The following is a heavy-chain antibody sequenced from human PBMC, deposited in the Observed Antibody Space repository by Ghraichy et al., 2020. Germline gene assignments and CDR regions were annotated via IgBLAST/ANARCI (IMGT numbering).Heavy chain of an antibody. J-gene: IGHJ4*02. CDR3: VKDWGNYGSGSYDYFDY. D-gene: IGHD3-10*01. Sequence: GGSLRLSCAASGFSFSNFAMTWVRQAPGKGLEWVSTITGRSDTTYYADSVKGRFTISRDNSRSTLYVQMSSLRADDTAIYYCVKDWGNYGSGSYDYFDYWGQGTLVTASS. CDR2: ITGRSDTT. V-gene: IGHV3-23*01. CDR1: GFSFSNFA.